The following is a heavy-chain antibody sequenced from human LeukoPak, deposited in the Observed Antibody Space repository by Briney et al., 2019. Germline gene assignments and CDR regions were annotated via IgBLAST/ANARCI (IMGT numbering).Heavy chain of an antibody. CDR2: IYYSGST. J-gene: IGHJ3*02. V-gene: IGHV4-39*01. D-gene: IGHD2-15*01. CDR3: ARGPVYCSGGSCYPDAFDI. Sequence: PSETLSLTCTVSGGSIRSSSYYWGWIRQPPGKGLEWIGSIYYSGSTYYNASLKSRGTISVDTSKNQFSLKLNSVTAADTAVYYCARGPVYCSGGSCYPDAFDIWGQGTMVTVSS. CDR1: GGSIRSSSYY.